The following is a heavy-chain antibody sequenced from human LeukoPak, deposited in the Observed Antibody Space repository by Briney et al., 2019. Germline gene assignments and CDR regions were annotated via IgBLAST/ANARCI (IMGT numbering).Heavy chain of an antibody. D-gene: IGHD5-24*01. CDR2: ISWNSGNI. CDR3: AKAARDAADAFDI. V-gene: IGHV3-9*01. J-gene: IGHJ3*02. CDR1: GLTFDDYA. Sequence: GRSLRLSCAASGLTFDDYAMHWVRQARGEGLEWVSGISWNSGNIGHADSVKGRFTISRDNAKNSLYLQMNSLRAEDTALYYCAKAARDAADAFDIWGQGTMGRVSS.